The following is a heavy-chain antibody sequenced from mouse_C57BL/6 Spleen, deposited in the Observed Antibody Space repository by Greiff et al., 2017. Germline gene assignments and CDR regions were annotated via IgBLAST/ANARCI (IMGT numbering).Heavy chain of an antibody. V-gene: IGHV1-61*01. CDR1: GYTFTSYW. D-gene: IGHD2-4*01. CDR2: IYPSDSET. J-gene: IGHJ2*01. Sequence: QVQLQQPGAELVRPGSSVKLSCKASGYTFTSYWMEWVKQRPGQGLEWIGNIYPSDSETHYNQKFKDKATLTVDKSSSTAYMQLSSLTSEDSAVYYCARSSYYDYGVWGQGTTLTVSS. CDR3: ARSSYYDYGV.